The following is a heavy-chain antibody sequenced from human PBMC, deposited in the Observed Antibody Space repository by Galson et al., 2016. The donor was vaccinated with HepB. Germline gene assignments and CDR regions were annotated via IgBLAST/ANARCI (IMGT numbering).Heavy chain of an antibody. J-gene: IGHJ6*03. CDR2: IWYDGSNK. D-gene: IGHD6-13*01. CDR3: AKDGGSSWAYYYYYMDV. Sequence: SLRLSCAASGFTFSSYTMHWVRQAPGKGLDWVAGIWYDGSNKYYGGSVKGRFTISRNNSKNTLYLQMNSLRGEDTAVYYCAKDGGSSWAYYYYYMDVWGKGTTVTVSS. V-gene: IGHV3-33*06. CDR1: GFTFSSYT.